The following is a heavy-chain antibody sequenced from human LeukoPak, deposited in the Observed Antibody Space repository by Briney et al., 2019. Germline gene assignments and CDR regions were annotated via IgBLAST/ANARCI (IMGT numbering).Heavy chain of an antibody. Sequence: GGSLRLSCAASGFTFSRYAMHWVRQAPGKGLEWVAVISYDGSNKYYADSVKGRFTISRDNSKNTLYLQRNSLRAEDTAVYYCARDLPWFDPWGQGTLVTVSS. D-gene: IGHD5/OR15-5a*01. V-gene: IGHV3-30-3*01. CDR2: ISYDGSNK. J-gene: IGHJ5*02. CDR3: ARDLPWFDP. CDR1: GFTFSRYA.